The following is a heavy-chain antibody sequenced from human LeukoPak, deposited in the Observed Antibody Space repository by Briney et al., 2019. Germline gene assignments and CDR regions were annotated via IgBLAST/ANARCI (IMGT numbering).Heavy chain of an antibody. V-gene: IGHV4-39*01. Sequence: PSETLSLTCTVSGGSISSSSYYWGWIRQPPGKGLEWIGGIYYSGSTYYNPSLKSRVTISVDTSKNQFSLKLSSVTAADTAVYYCARHWNLLYYFDYWGHGTLVTVSS. CDR1: GGSISSSSYY. J-gene: IGHJ4*01. CDR3: ARHWNLLYYFDY. CDR2: IYYSGST. D-gene: IGHD1-1*01.